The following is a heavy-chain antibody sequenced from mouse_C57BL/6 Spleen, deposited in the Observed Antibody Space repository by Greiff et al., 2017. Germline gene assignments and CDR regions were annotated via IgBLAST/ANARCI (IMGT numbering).Heavy chain of an antibody. D-gene: IGHD2-5*01. Sequence: QVQLQQSGAELMKPGASVKLSCKASGYTFTGYWIEWVKQRPGHGLEWIGEILPGSGSTNYNEKFKGKATITADTSSNTAYLQLSSLTTEDSAIYYCARAYCNKEYAMDYWGQGISVTVSS. CDR1: GYTFTGYW. CDR2: ILPGSGST. V-gene: IGHV1-9*01. J-gene: IGHJ4*01. CDR3: ARAYCNKEYAMDY.